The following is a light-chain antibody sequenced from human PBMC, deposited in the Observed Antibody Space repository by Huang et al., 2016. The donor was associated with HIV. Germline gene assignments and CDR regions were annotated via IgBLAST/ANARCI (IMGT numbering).Light chain of an antibody. CDR2: AAS. V-gene: IGKV1-9*01. CDR1: QGIRSY. CDR3: QQLNSYPLT. J-gene: IGKJ4*01. Sequence: IQLTQSPSSLSASVGDRVTITCRASQGIRSYLAWYQQRPENSPKLLIYAASTLQSGVASRFSGSGAGTDFTLTISSLQPEDFATYYCQQLNSYPLTFGGGTKVEIK.